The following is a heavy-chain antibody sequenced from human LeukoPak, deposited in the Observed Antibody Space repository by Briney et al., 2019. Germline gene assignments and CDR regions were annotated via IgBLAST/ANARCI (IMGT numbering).Heavy chain of an antibody. Sequence: ASVKVSCKASGYTFTSYGISWVRQAPGQGLEWMGWISAYNCNTNYAQKLQGRVTMTTDTSTSTAYMELRSLRSDDTAVYYCARLRDIVVVPAAFLDYWGQGTLVTVSS. J-gene: IGHJ4*02. CDR1: GYTFTSYG. V-gene: IGHV1-18*04. CDR3: ARLRDIVVVPAAFLDY. CDR2: ISAYNCNT. D-gene: IGHD2-2*01.